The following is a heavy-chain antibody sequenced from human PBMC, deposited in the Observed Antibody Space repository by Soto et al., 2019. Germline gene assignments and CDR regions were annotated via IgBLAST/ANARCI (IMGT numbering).Heavy chain of an antibody. D-gene: IGHD2-2*01. J-gene: IGHJ5*02. CDR1: GGTFSSYA. V-gene: IGHV1-69*13. Sequence: SVKVSCKASGGTFSSYAISWVRQAPGQGLEWMGGIIPIFGTANYAQKFQGRVTITADESTSTAYMELSSLRSEDTAVYYCASDVTHCSSTSCSYDRWGQGTLVTVSS. CDR2: IIPIFGTA. CDR3: ASDVTHCSSTSCSYDR.